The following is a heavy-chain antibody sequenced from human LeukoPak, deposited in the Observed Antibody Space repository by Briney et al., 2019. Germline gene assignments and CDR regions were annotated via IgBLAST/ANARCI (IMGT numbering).Heavy chain of an antibody. Sequence: GASVKVSCKASGYTFTGYYMHWVRQAPGQGLEWMGWINPNSGGTNYAQKFQGWVTMTRDTSISTAYMELSRLGSDDTAVYYCARGGRDGYNYEVDYWGQGTLVTVSS. D-gene: IGHD5-24*01. CDR3: ARGGRDGYNYEVDY. V-gene: IGHV1-2*04. CDR2: INPNSGGT. J-gene: IGHJ4*02. CDR1: GYTFTGYY.